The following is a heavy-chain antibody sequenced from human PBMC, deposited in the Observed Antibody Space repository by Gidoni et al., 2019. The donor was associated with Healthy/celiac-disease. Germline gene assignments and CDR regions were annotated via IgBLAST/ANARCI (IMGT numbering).Heavy chain of an antibody. V-gene: IGHV3-73*01. CDR3: TVDYYDSSGHDY. J-gene: IGHJ4*02. Sequence: EVQLVESGGGLVQPGGSLKLPCAASGFTFSGSAMHWVRQASGKGLEWVGRIRSKANSYATAYAASVKGRFTISRDDSKNTAYLQMNSLKTEDTAVYYCTVDYYDSSGHDYWGQGTLVTVSS. CDR2: IRSKANSYAT. D-gene: IGHD3-22*01. CDR1: GFTFSGSA.